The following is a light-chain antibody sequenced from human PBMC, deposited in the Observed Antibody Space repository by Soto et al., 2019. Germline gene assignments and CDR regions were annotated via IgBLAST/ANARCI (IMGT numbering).Light chain of an antibody. CDR2: EVD. J-gene: IGLJ1*01. Sequence: QSVLTQPPSASGSPGQSVTLSCTGTSSDVGGYNFVSWYQQHPGKAPKLMIYEVDKRPSGVPDRFSGSKSGNTASLTVSGLQAEDEDDYYCISYEVTTSYVFGTGTKVTVL. V-gene: IGLV2-8*01. CDR3: ISYEVTTSYV. CDR1: SSDVGGYNF.